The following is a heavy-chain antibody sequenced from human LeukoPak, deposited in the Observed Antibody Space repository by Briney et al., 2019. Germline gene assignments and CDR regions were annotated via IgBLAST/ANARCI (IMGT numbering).Heavy chain of an antibody. J-gene: IGHJ4*02. V-gene: IGHV3-21*01. CDR1: GFTFSSYS. CDR3: AITPYQEWYGGTGLYFDYY. CDR2: ISSSSSYI. D-gene: IGHD3-9*01. Sequence: GGSLRLSCAASGFTFSSYSMNWVRQAPGKGLEGVSSISSSSSYIYYADSVKGRFTISRDSAKNSLYLQMNSLRAEDTAVYYCAITPYQEWYGGTGLYFDYYWGQGTLVTVSS.